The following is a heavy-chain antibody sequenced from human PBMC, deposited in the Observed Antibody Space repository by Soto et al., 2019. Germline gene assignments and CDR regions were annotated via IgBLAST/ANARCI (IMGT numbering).Heavy chain of an antibody. Sequence: GSLRLSCVGSVFSFNSYWMTWVRQAPGKGLEWVANIKQSGTEKFYVDSVKGRFTISRDNAKNSLFLEMNSLRVEDTGVYYCAREKWLQFYFYYGLDVWGQGTTVTVSS. CDR2: IKQSGTEK. J-gene: IGHJ6*02. V-gene: IGHV3-7*01. CDR1: VFSFNSYW. CDR3: AREKWLQFYFYYGLDV. D-gene: IGHD4-4*01.